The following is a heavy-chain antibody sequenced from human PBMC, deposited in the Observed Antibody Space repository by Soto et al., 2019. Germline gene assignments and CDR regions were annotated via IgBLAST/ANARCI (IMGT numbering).Heavy chain of an antibody. CDR2: IYDRGTT. D-gene: IGHD4-17*01. J-gene: IGHJ4*02. Sequence: SETLSLTCAVSGSSIGTYCWSWIRQSPGKGLEWIGYIYDRGTTDYNPSLKSRVTMSVDTSKSQFSLHLNSVTTADTAVYYCAFSWNALAVTTFDYWGQGIQGTVS. V-gene: IGHV4-59*01. CDR1: GSSIGTYC. CDR3: AFSWNALAVTTFDY.